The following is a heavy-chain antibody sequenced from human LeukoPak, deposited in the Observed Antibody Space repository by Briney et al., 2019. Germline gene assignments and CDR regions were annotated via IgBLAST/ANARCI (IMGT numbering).Heavy chain of an antibody. D-gene: IGHD3-22*01. Sequence: PGGSLRLSCVASGFTFSNACMSWVRQAPGKGLEWVGRIRSKTNGGTTACAAPVKGRFTISRDDSHNTLYLQMNSLKTEDTAVYYCATVGHSGSYDSNGYYYFDYWGQGTLVTVSS. CDR1: GFTFSNAC. J-gene: IGHJ4*02. V-gene: IGHV3-15*01. CDR3: ATVGHSGSYDSNGYYYFDY. CDR2: IRSKTNGGTT.